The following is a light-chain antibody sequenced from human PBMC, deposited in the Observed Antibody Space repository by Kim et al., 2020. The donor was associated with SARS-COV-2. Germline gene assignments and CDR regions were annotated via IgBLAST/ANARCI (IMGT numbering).Light chain of an antibody. CDR3: NSRDSSGNPHVV. V-gene: IGLV3-19*01. CDR1: SLRSYY. J-gene: IGLJ2*01. Sequence: LGQTGRITCQGDSLRSYYASWYQQKPGQAPVLVIYGKNNRPSGIPDRFSGSSSGNTASLTITGAQAEDEADYYCNSRDSSGNPHVVFGGGTQLTVL. CDR2: GKN.